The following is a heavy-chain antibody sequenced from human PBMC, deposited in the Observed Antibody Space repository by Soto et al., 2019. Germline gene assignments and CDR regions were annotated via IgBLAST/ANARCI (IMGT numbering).Heavy chain of an antibody. CDR2: ISYDGSNK. V-gene: IGHV3-30-3*01. J-gene: IGHJ6*02. D-gene: IGHD1-1*01. Sequence: QVQLVESGGGVVQPGRSLRLSCAASGFTFSSYAMHWVRQAPGKGLEWGAVISYDGSNKYYADSVKGRFTISRDNSNNTLYLQMNSLIAEDTAVYYCARDRLRYNWNDFPYYYYGMDVWGQGTTVTVSS. CDR1: GFTFSSYA. CDR3: ARDRLRYNWNDFPYYYYGMDV.